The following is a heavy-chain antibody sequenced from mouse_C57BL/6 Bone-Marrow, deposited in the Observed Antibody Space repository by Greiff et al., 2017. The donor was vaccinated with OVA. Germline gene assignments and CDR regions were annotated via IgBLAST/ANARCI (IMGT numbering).Heavy chain of an antibody. CDR2: ISYDGSN. D-gene: IGHD1-1*02. Sequence: ESGPGLVKPSQSLSLTCSVTGYSITSGYYWNWIRQFPGNKLEWMGYISYDGSNNYNPSLQNRISITRDTSKNQFFLKLNSVTTEDTATYYCARDRENYRGYFDYWGQGTTLTVSS. V-gene: IGHV3-6*01. CDR3: ARDRENYRGYFDY. CDR1: GYSITSGYY. J-gene: IGHJ2*01.